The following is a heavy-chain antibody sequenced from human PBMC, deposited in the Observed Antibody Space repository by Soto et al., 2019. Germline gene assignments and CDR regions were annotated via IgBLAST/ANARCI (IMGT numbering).Heavy chain of an antibody. CDR3: AVGSIISGWYDYFDY. J-gene: IGHJ4*02. D-gene: IGHD6-19*01. CDR1: GYTFTSYG. Sequence: GASVKVSCKASGYTFTSYGISWVRQAPGQGLEWMGWISAYNGNTNYAQKLQGRVTMTTDTSTSTAYMELRSLRSDDTAVYYCAVGSIISGWYDYFDYWGQGTLVTVSS. V-gene: IGHV1-18*01. CDR2: ISAYNGNT.